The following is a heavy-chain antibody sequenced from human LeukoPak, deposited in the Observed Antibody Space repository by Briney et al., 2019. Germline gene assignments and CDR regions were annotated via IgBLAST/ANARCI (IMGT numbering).Heavy chain of an antibody. D-gene: IGHD4-17*01. J-gene: IGHJ6*02. Sequence: PGGSLRLSCAASGFTFSSYAMSWVRQAPGKGLEWVSAISGSGGSTYYADSVKGRFTISRDNSKNTLYLQMNSLRAEDTAVYYCGATVTTPYYYYGMDVWGQGTTVTVSS. CDR3: GATVTTPYYYYGMDV. CDR1: GFTFSSYA. V-gene: IGHV3-23*01. CDR2: ISGSGGST.